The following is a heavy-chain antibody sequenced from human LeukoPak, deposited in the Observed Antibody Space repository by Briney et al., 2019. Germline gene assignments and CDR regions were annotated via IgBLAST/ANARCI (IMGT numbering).Heavy chain of an antibody. CDR1: GYTFTSYY. CDR2: INPSGGST. V-gene: IGHV1-46*01. J-gene: IGHJ4*02. CDR3: ARGVPCSSTSCYDYFDY. D-gene: IGHD2-2*01. Sequence: ASVTVSCEASGYTFTSYYMHWVRQAPGQGLEWMGIINPSGGSTSYAQKFQGRVTMTRDTSTSTVYMELSSLRSEDTAVYYCARGVPCSSTSCYDYFDYWGQGTLVTVSS.